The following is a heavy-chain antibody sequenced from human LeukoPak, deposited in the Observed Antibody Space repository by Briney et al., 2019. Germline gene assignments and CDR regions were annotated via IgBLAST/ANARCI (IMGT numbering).Heavy chain of an antibody. CDR1: GYSFTSYW. J-gene: IGHJ4*02. Sequence: PGESLKISCKGSGYSFTSYWIGWVRQMPGKGLEWMGIIYPGDSDSRYSPSFQGQVTISADKSISTAYLQWSSLKASDTAMYYCARHGMVRGLIRNVGDYWGQGTLVTVSS. D-gene: IGHD3-10*01. V-gene: IGHV5-51*01. CDR3: ARHGMVRGLIRNVGDY. CDR2: IYPGDSDS.